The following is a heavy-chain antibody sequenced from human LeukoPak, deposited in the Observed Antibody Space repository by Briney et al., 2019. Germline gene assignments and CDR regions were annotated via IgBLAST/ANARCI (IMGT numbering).Heavy chain of an antibody. CDR3: ATPSRYSYGYGWFDP. CDR2: INPNSGGT. D-gene: IGHD5-18*01. V-gene: IGHV1-2*02. J-gene: IGHJ5*02. Sequence: ASVKVSCKAAGYSFPGHYMHWVRQAPGQGLKWMGWINPNSGGTNYAQKFQGRVTTTRDTSISTAYMELSRLRSDDTAVYYCATPSRYSYGYGWFDPWGQGTLVTVSS. CDR1: GYSFPGHY.